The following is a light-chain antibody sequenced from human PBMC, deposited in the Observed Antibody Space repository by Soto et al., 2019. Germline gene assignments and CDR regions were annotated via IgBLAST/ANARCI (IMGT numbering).Light chain of an antibody. J-gene: IGKJ1*01. Sequence: EIVLTQSPGTLSLSPGKRATLSCRASQSISSSYLAWYQQRPGQAPRLLIYGASSRATGIPDRFSGSGSGAEFTITISRLEPEDFAVYYCQHYGSSSWTFGQGTKVDIK. CDR3: QHYGSSSWT. V-gene: IGKV3-20*01. CDR1: QSISSSY. CDR2: GAS.